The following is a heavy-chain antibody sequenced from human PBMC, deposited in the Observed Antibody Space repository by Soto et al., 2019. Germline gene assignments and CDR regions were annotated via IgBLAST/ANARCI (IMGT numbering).Heavy chain of an antibody. CDR2: INDRGTST. V-gene: IGHV3-23*01. CDR1: GFTFSNYA. CDR3: ARGGVP. D-gene: IGHD2-8*02. Sequence: PGGSLSLSCAASGFTFSNYAMSWVRQTPGKGLEWVSAINDRGTSTNYADSVKGRFTISRDNAKNSLYLQMNSLRAEDTAVYYCARGGVPWGQGTLVTVSS. J-gene: IGHJ5*02.